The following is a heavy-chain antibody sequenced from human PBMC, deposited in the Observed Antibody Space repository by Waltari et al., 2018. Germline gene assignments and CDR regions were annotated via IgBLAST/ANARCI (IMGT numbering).Heavy chain of an antibody. CDR1: GYTLTELS. D-gene: IGHD4-17*01. J-gene: IGHJ4*02. Sequence: QVQLVQSGAEVKKPGASVKVSCKVSGYTLTELSMHWVRQAPGKGLEWMGGFDPEDGETIYAQKFQGRVTMTEETSTDTAYMELSSLRSEDTAVYYCATDRLFVGRGTTFDYWGQGTLVTVSS. V-gene: IGHV1-24*01. CDR2: FDPEDGET. CDR3: ATDRLFVGRGTTFDY.